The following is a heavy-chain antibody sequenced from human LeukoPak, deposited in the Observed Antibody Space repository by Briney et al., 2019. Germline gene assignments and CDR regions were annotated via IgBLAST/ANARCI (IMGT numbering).Heavy chain of an antibody. CDR3: ARGRYKYYYGSGSYYNSQQYYFDY. CDR2: VYYSGST. J-gene: IGHJ4*02. D-gene: IGHD3-10*01. V-gene: IGHV4-59*02. CDR1: GGSVSGYY. Sequence: SETLSLTCVVSGGSVSGYYWGWIRQPPGRGLEWIGYVYYSGSTNYNPSFKSRITISVDTSRNQFSLQLSSVTAADTAVYYCARGRYKYYYGSGSYYNSQQYYFDYWGQGTLVTVSS.